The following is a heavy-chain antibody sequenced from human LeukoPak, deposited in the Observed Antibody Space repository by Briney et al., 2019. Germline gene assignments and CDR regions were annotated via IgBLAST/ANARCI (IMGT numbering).Heavy chain of an antibody. J-gene: IGHJ4*02. CDR1: GFTFNNYA. V-gene: IGHV3-23*01. Sequence: GGSLRLSCAASGFTFNNYAMSWVRQAPGKGLEWVSTITGSGGRTYYADSVKGRFTISRDNSKNTLYLQMDSLRADDTAVYYCARVQGYYYDSSGYSYWGQGTLVTVSS. CDR3: ARVQGYYYDSSGYSY. CDR2: ITGSGGRT. D-gene: IGHD3-22*01.